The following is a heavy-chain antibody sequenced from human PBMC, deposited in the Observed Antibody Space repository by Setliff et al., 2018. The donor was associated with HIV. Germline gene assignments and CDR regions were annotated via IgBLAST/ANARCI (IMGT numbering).Heavy chain of an antibody. CDR2: INAGNGNT. CDR1: GYTFTNYA. V-gene: IGHV1-3*01. Sequence: ASVKVSCKASGYTFTNYAIYWMRQAPGQRLEWLGWINAGNGNTEYSQKFKGRVTITADKSTSTVYMELRSLRSEDTAVYYCATHDRILATIWTENYFDYWGQGTLVTVSS. CDR3: ATHDRILATIWTENYFDY. D-gene: IGHD5-12*01. J-gene: IGHJ4*02.